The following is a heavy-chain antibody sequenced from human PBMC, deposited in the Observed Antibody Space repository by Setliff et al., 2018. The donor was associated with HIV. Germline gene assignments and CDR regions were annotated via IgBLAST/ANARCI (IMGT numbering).Heavy chain of an antibody. Sequence: GASVKVSCKAFGYTFSTNAIHWVRQAPGQRLEWMGYINAGDDNTRYSEKFQGRVTITRDTSANTAYMELSSLRSEDTAVYYCARGSCSGCYLSDYWGLGTRGTAPQ. CDR1: GYTFSTNA. CDR3: ARGSCSGCYLSDY. J-gene: IGHJ4*02. V-gene: IGHV1-3*01. D-gene: IGHD6-19*01. CDR2: INAGDDNT.